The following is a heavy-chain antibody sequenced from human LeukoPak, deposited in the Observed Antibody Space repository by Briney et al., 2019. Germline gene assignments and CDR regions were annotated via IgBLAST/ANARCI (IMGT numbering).Heavy chain of an antibody. CDR2: IYTSGST. CDR1: GGSISSGSYY. V-gene: IGHV4-61*02. CDR3: ARRYPYGEYFDY. D-gene: IGHD4-17*01. J-gene: IGHJ4*02. Sequence: SQTLSLTCILSGGSISSGSYYWNWIRQPAGKGLEWIGRIYTSGSTNYNPSLTSRVTISVDTSKNQFSLKLSSVTAADTAVYYCARRYPYGEYFDYWGQGTLGTVSS.